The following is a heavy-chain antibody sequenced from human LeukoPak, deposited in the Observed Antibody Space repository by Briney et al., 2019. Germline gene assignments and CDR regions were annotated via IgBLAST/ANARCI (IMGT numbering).Heavy chain of an antibody. V-gene: IGHV4-31*03. J-gene: IGHJ3*02. Sequence: SETLSLTCTVSGGSISSGGYYWSWIRQHPGKGLEWIGYIYYSGSTYYNPSLKSRVTISVDTSKNQFSLELSSVTAADTAVYYCARDSEVSWYGDYTPGAFDIWGQGTMVTVSS. CDR1: GGSISSGGYY. CDR2: IYYSGST. D-gene: IGHD4-17*01. CDR3: ARDSEVSWYGDYTPGAFDI.